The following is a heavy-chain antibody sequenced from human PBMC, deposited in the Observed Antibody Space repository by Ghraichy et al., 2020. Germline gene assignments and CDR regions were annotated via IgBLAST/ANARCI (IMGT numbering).Heavy chain of an antibody. CDR2: INHSGST. CDR1: GGSFSGYY. J-gene: IGHJ4*02. Sequence: SETLSLTCAVYGGSFSGYYWSWIRQPPGKGLEWIGEINHSGSTNYNPSLKSRVTISVDTSKNQFSLKLSSVTAADTAVYYCARVGHYDSSGYSYDFDYWGQGTLVTVSP. D-gene: IGHD3-22*01. CDR3: ARVGHYDSSGYSYDFDY. V-gene: IGHV4-34*01.